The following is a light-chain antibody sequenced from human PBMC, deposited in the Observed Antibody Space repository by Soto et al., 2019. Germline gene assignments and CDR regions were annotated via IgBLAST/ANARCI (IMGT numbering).Light chain of an antibody. CDR1: QSLSTN. CDR3: RQIIKGRT. CDR2: DAS. V-gene: IGKV3-15*01. Sequence: EIVMTQSPATLSVSPGERATLSCRASQSLSTNVLWFQQKLGQPPRLLIYDASTRATGIPSRFSGSGSGTDFIHTISSLQSADFECYYCRQIIKGRTFGQGTKVAIK. J-gene: IGKJ1*01.